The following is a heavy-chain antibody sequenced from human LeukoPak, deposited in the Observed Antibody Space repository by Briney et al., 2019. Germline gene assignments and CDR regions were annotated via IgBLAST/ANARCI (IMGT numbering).Heavy chain of an antibody. V-gene: IGHV1-69*06. J-gene: IGHJ4*02. CDR2: IIPIFGTA. D-gene: IGHD3-9*01. Sequence: ASVKVSCKASGGTFSSYAISWVRQAPGQGLEWMGGIIPIFGTAYYAQKFQGRVTITADKSTSTAYMELSSLRSEDTAVYYCARDGEVALRYFDWLLYWGQGTLVTVSS. CDR1: GGTFSSYA. CDR3: ARDGEVALRYFDWLLY.